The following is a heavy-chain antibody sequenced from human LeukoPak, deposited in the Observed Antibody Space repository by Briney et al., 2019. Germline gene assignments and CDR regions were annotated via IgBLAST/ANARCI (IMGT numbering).Heavy chain of an antibody. V-gene: IGHV3-30*18. CDR3: AKPSVTDLGAFDI. CDR2: ISYDGSNK. CDR1: GFTFSSYG. Sequence: PGGSLRLSCAASGFTFSSYGMHWVRQAPGKGLEWVAVISYDGSNKYYADSVKGRFTISRDNSKNTLYLQMNSLRAEDTAVYYCAKPSVTDLGAFDIWAKGQWSPSLQ. D-gene: IGHD4-17*01. J-gene: IGHJ3*02.